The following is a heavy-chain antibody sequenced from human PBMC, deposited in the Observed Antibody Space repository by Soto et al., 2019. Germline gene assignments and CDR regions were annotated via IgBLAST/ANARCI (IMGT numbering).Heavy chain of an antibody. CDR2: IYYSGST. D-gene: IGHD4-17*01. J-gene: IGHJ5*02. CDR3: ARLLRGDYGESRGGFWFDP. V-gene: IGHV4-31*03. CDR1: GGSISSGGYY. Sequence: QVQLQESGPGLVKPSQTLSLTCTVSGGSISSGGYYWSWIRQHPGKVLEWIGYIYYSGSTYYNPSDKSRVTMSVDTSKNQFSLKLSSVTAADTAVYCCARLLRGDYGESRGGFWFDPGGQGTMVTVSS.